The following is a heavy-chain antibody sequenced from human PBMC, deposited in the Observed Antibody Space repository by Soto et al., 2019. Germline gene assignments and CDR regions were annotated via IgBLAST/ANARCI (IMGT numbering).Heavy chain of an antibody. CDR1: GFSFTSYS. D-gene: IGHD3-10*01. V-gene: IGHV3-48*02. Sequence: EVQLVESGGGLVRPGGSLRLSCAASGFSFTSYSMNWVRQAPGKGLEWVSYIGTITSAIYYADSVRGRFTISRDSAKSSLYLQMDSLRDEDTAVYYCVRERRAGTRSGGMDVWGRGTTVTVSS. J-gene: IGHJ6*02. CDR2: IGTITSAI. CDR3: VRERRAGTRSGGMDV.